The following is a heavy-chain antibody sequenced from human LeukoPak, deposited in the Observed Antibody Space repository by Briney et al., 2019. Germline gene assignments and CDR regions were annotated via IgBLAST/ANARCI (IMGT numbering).Heavy chain of an antibody. CDR2: ITWDGGRT. V-gene: IGHV3-43*01. CDR1: GFTFDDYS. D-gene: IGHD4-23*01. CDR3: GKGPRRWTGCDGFAI. J-gene: IGHJ3*02. Sequence: GGSLRLSCAASGFTFDDYSMHWVRQAPGKGLEWVSLITWDGGRTYYADSVKGRFTISRDNSKNSLYLQMNSLRTEDTALYYCGKGPRRWTGCDGFAILGQGTMVTVSS.